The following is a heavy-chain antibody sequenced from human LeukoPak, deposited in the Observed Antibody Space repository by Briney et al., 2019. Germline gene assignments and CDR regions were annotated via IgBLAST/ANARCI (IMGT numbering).Heavy chain of an antibody. J-gene: IGHJ4*02. CDR1: GFTVSSNY. V-gene: IGHV3-53*01. D-gene: IGHD6-13*01. Sequence: GGSLRLSCAASGFTVSSNYMSWVRQAPGKGLEWVSVICSGGSTYYADSVKGRFTISRDNSKNTLYLQMNSLRAEDTAVYYCTHIAAAGTNFDYWGQGTLVTVSS. CDR3: THIAAAGTNFDY. CDR2: ICSGGST.